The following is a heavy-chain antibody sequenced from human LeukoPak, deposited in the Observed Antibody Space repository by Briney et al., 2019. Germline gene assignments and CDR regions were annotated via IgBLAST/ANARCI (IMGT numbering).Heavy chain of an antibody. Sequence: GGSLRLSCAASGFTVSSNYMSWVRQAPGKGLEWVSVIYSGGSTYYADSVKGRFTIPRDNSKNTLYLQMNSLRAEDTAVYYCARDSSPITGTLWFDPWGQGTLVTVSS. D-gene: IGHD1/OR15-1a*01. CDR2: IYSGGST. CDR3: ARDSSPITGTLWFDP. V-gene: IGHV3-66*02. CDR1: GFTVSSNY. J-gene: IGHJ5*02.